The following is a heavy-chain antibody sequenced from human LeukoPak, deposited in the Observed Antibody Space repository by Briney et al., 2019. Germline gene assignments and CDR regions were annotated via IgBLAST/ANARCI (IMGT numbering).Heavy chain of an antibody. V-gene: IGHV3-21*01. CDR2: ISSSSSYI. J-gene: IGHJ3*02. Sequence: GGSLRLSCAASGFTFSSYSMNWVRQAPGKGLEWVSSISSSSSYIYYADSAKGRFTISRDNAKNSLYLQVNSLRAEDTAVYYCARSTLTLRYFDWLSPPGAFDIWGQGTMVTVSS. D-gene: IGHD3-9*01. CDR3: ARSTLTLRYFDWLSPPGAFDI. CDR1: GFTFSSYS.